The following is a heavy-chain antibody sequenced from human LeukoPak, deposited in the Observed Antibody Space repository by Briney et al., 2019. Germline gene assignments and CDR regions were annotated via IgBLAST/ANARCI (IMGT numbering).Heavy chain of an antibody. CDR2: VSWNSGSI. Sequence: GRSLRLSCAASGFTFDDYAMHWVRQAPGKGLEWVSGVSWNSGSIGYADSVKGRFTISRDNAKNSLYLQMNSLRAEDMALYYCAKGNRQWLNLNWFDPWGQGTLVTVSS. V-gene: IGHV3-9*03. J-gene: IGHJ5*02. D-gene: IGHD6-19*01. CDR1: GFTFDDYA. CDR3: AKGNRQWLNLNWFDP.